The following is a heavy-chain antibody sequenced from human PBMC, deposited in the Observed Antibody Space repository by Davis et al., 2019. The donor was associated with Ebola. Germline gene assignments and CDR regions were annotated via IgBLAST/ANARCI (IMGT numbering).Heavy chain of an antibody. J-gene: IGHJ5*02. CDR3: ARDHGLEEWLVRSSWFDP. D-gene: IGHD6-19*01. Sequence: GESLKISCAASGFTFSSYAMSWVRQAPGKGLEWVSAISGSGGSTYYADSVKGRFTISRDNSKNTLYLQMNSLRAEDTAVYYCARDHGLEEWLVRSSWFDPWGQGTLVTVSS. CDR2: ISGSGGST. CDR1: GFTFSSYA. V-gene: IGHV3-23*01.